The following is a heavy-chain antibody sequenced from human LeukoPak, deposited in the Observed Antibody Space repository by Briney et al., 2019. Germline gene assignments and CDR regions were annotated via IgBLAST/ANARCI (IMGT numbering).Heavy chain of an antibody. CDR1: GFTVSSNY. CDR3: AKQGSGSYFVHFDY. J-gene: IGHJ4*02. D-gene: IGHD1-26*01. CDR2: ISGSGGST. V-gene: IGHV3-23*01. Sequence: PGGSLRLSCAASGFTVSSNYMSWVRQAPGKGLEWVSTISGSGGSTYYADSVKGRLTISRDNSKNTLYLQMNSLRADDTALYYCAKQGSGSYFVHFDYWGQGTLVTVSS.